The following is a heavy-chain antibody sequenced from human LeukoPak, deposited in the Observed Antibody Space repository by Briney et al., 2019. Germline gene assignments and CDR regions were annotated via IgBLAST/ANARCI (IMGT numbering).Heavy chain of an antibody. Sequence: ASVKVSCKASGYTFTSYDINWVRQATGQGLEWMGIINPSGGSTSYAQKFQGRVTMTRDTSTSTVYMELSSLRSEDTAVYYCARVLYYYDSSGYYPLGYWGQGTLVTVSS. CDR3: ARVLYYYDSSGYYPLGY. CDR2: INPSGGST. J-gene: IGHJ4*02. D-gene: IGHD3-22*01. V-gene: IGHV1-46*01. CDR1: GYTFTSYD.